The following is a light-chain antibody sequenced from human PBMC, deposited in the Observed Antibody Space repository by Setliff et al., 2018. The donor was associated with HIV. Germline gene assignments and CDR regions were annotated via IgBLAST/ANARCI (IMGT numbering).Light chain of an antibody. CDR1: SSDVGSYNR. V-gene: IGLV2-18*02. CDR2: EVS. CDR3: SSYTSSFTYV. J-gene: IGLJ1*01. Sequence: QSALAQPPSVSGSPGQSVTISCTGTSSDVGSYNRVSWYQQPPGTAPKLMIYEVSYRPSGVPDRFSGSKSVNTASLTISGLQAEDEADYYCSSYTSSFTYVFGSGTKVTVL.